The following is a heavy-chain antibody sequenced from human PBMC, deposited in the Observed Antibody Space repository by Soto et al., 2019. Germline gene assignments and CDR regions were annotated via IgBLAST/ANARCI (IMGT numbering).Heavy chain of an antibody. D-gene: IGHD5-18*01. Sequence: EVQLVESGGGLVQPGGSLRLSCAASGFTVSSNYMSWVRQAPGKGLEWVSVIYSGGSTYYADSVKGRFTISRHNSKNTLYLQMNGLRAEDTAVYYCARDTYDTAMVLGAFDIWGQGTMVTVSS. CDR3: ARDTYDTAMVLGAFDI. V-gene: IGHV3-53*04. CDR1: GFTVSSNY. CDR2: IYSGGST. J-gene: IGHJ3*02.